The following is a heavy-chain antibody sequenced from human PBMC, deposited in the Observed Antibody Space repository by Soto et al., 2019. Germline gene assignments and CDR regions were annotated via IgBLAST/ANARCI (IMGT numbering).Heavy chain of an antibody. D-gene: IGHD6-6*01. CDR1: GFTFSSYA. Sequence: GGSLRLSCAASGFTFSSYAMHWVRQAPGKGLGWVAVISYDGSNKYYADSVKGRFTISRDNSKNTLYLQMNSLRAEDTAVYYCARDLRPFSSSGNWFDPWGQGTLVTVSS. J-gene: IGHJ5*02. V-gene: IGHV3-30-3*01. CDR2: ISYDGSNK. CDR3: ARDLRPFSSSGNWFDP.